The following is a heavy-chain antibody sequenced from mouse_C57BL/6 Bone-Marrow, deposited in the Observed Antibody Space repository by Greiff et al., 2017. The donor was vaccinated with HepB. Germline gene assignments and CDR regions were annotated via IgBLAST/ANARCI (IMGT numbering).Heavy chain of an antibody. D-gene: IGHD2-4*01. V-gene: IGHV1-61*01. Sequence: QVQLKQSGPELVRPGSSVKLSCKASGYTFTSYWMDWVKQRPGQGLEWIGNIYPSDSETHYNQKFKDKATLTVDKSSSTAYMQLSSLTSEDSAVYYCARSQNDYDWYFDVWGTGTTVTVSS. CDR3: ARSQNDYDWYFDV. J-gene: IGHJ1*03. CDR1: GYTFTSYW. CDR2: IYPSDSET.